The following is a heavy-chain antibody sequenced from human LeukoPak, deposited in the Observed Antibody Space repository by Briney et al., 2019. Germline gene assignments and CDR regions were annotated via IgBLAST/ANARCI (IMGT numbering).Heavy chain of an antibody. CDR2: IYSSGST. V-gene: IGHV4-4*07. D-gene: IGHD3-22*01. Sequence: SETLSLTCTVSGGSISSYFWSWIRQPAGKALEWIGHIYSSGSTDYNPSLKSRVTMSVDTPKNQFSLKLSAVTAADTAVYYCARVKGYDSSGFDYWGQGTLVTVSS. CDR1: GGSISSYF. J-gene: IGHJ4*02. CDR3: ARVKGYDSSGFDY.